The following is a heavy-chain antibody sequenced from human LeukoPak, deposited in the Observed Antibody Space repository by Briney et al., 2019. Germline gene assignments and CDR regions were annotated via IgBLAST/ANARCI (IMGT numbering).Heavy chain of an antibody. CDR1: SGSISSYY. J-gene: IGHJ4*02. CDR2: IFYSGST. CDR3: ARGPTRYYFDC. V-gene: IGHV4-59*01. Sequence: PSETLSLSCTVSSGSISSYYWSWIRQPPGKGLEWIGYIFYSGSTNYNPSHKSRVTISVDTSKNQFSLGLSSVTAADTAVYYCARGPTRYYFDCWGQGTLVTVSS. D-gene: IGHD4-17*01.